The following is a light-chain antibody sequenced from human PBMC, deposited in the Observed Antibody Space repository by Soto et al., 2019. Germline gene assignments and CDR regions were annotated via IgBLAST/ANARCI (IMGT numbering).Light chain of an antibody. Sequence: DIQMTQSPSSVSASVGDRVTITCRASQGISTNLAWYQQKPGKAPKLLIYAASSLQSGVPPRFSGSGSGTEFTLTISSLQPDDFATYYCQQYNSYSRTFGQGTKVDIK. CDR3: QQYNSYSRT. CDR1: QGISTN. J-gene: IGKJ1*01. CDR2: AAS. V-gene: IGKV1-16*01.